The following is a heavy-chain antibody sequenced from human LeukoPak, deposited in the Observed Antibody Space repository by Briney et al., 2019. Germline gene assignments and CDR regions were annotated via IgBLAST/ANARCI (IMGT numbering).Heavy chain of an antibody. J-gene: IGHJ4*02. D-gene: IGHD5-12*01. V-gene: IGHV1-2*02. Sequence: AASVKVSCKASGYTLSDYYIHWVRQAPGQGLEWMGWINPNSGATDHAQKFQDRFTMTRDTSVNTVYMEISSLRSDDTAVYYCARDGRQRYSGYEWDYCGQGTLVTVSS. CDR2: INPNSGAT. CDR3: ARDGRQRYSGYEWDY. CDR1: GYTLSDYY.